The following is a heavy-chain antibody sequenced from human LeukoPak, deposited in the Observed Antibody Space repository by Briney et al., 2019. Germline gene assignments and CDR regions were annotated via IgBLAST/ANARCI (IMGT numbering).Heavy chain of an antibody. CDR1: GFTFSSYA. V-gene: IGHV3-30-3*01. J-gene: IGHJ4*02. Sequence: GGSLRLSCAASGFTFSSYAMHWVRQAPGKGLEWVAVISYDGSNKYYADSVKGRFTISRDNSKNTLYLQMNSLRAEDTAVYYCARDQAPPGNDFWSGYYGDYWGQGTLVTVSS. D-gene: IGHD3-3*01. CDR2: ISYDGSNK. CDR3: ARDQAPPGNDFWSGYYGDY.